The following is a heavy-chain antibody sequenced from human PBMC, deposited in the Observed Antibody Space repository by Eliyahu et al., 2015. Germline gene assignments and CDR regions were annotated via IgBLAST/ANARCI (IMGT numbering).Heavy chain of an antibody. CDR2: ISAYNGNT. J-gene: IGHJ6*02. CDR1: GYTFTSYG. CDR3: AREDIVVVVDQGDYYYGMDV. Sequence: QVQLVQSGAEVKKPGASVKVSCKASGYTFTSYGISWVRQAPGQGLEWMGWISAYNGNTNYAQKLQGRVTMTTDTSTSTAYMELRSLRSDDTAVYYCAREDIVVVVDQGDYYYGMDVWGQGTTVTVSS. V-gene: IGHV1-18*04. D-gene: IGHD2-15*01.